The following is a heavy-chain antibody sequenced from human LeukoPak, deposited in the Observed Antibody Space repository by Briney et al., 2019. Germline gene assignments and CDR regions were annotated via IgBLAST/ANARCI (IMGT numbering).Heavy chain of an antibody. CDR1: GFTFSTYS. CDR2: INSDGSSA. V-gene: IGHV3-74*01. J-gene: IGHJ4*02. Sequence: GGSLRLSCAASGFTFSTYSMHWVRQAPGKGLVWVSRINSDGSSASYADSVKGRFTISRDNAKNTLYLQMNSLRAEDTAAYYCARGPPKYSSSWYFNYWGQGTLVTVSS. D-gene: IGHD6-13*01. CDR3: ARGPPKYSSSWYFNY.